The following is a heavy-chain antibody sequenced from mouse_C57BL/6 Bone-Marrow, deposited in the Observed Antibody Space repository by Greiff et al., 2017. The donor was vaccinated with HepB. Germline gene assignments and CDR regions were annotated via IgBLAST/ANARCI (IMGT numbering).Heavy chain of an antibody. Sequence: EVKLQESGGGLVQPGGSMKLSCAASGFTFSDAWMDWVRQSPEKGLEWVAEIRNKANNHATYYAESVKGRFTISRDDSKSSVYLQMNSLRAEDTGIYYCTKTDYYGSSYWYFDVWGTGTTVTVSS. CDR1: GFTFSDAW. V-gene: IGHV6-6*01. D-gene: IGHD1-1*01. J-gene: IGHJ1*03. CDR3: TKTDYYGSSYWYFDV. CDR2: IRNKANNHAT.